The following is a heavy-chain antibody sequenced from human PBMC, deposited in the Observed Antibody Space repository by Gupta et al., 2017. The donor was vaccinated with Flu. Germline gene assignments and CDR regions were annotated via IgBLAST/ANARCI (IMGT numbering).Heavy chain of an antibody. D-gene: IGHD2-15*01. CDR3: AKKEGKRISCHLDY. CDR1: RSSS. CDR2: ISAGGDRK. V-gene: IGHV3-23*01. Sequence: RSSSMGWVRQAPGKGLEGGSVISAGGDRKYNANAGNGRFTIYRDTSKNKLTLQMNRLREEETEVDYWAKKEGKRISCHLDYWGQGTLVNGSS. J-gene: IGHJ4*02.